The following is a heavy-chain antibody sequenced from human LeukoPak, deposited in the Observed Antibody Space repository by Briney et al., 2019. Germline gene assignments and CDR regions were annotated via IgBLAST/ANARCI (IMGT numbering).Heavy chain of an antibody. D-gene: IGHD1-1*01. CDR2: ISSSSSYI. Sequence: GGSLRLSCAASGFTFSSYSMNWVRQAPGKGLEWVSSISSSSSYIYYADSVKGRFTISRDNSKNTLYLQMNSLRAEDTAVYYCAKEPPPRGTKVVHYYYYYMDVWGKGTTVTVSS. CDR1: GFTFSSYS. J-gene: IGHJ6*03. CDR3: AKEPPPRGTKVVHYYYYYMDV. V-gene: IGHV3-21*01.